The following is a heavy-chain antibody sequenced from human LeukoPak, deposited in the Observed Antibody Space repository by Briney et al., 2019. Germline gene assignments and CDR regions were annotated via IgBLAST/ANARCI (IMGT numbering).Heavy chain of an antibody. CDR1: GFTFSSYS. CDR3: ARDFGTYGDY. Sequence: GGSLKLSCAASGFTFSSYSMNWVRQAPGKGLEWVSSISSSSYIYYADSVKGRFTISRDNAKNSLYLQMNSLRAEDTAVYYCARDFGTYGDYWGQGTLVTVSS. CDR2: ISSSSYI. J-gene: IGHJ4*02. V-gene: IGHV3-21*01. D-gene: IGHD1-26*01.